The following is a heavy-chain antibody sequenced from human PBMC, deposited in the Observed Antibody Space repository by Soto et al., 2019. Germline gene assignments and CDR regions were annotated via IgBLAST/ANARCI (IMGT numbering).Heavy chain of an antibody. D-gene: IGHD1-7*01. Sequence: QVQLQESGPGLVKPSQTLSLTCTVSGGSISSGDYYWSWIRQPPGKGLEWIGYIYYSGSTYYNPSIQSRVTISVDTSKNQFPLKLSSVTAADTAVYYCARVTGTTPSNWLDPGGQGTLVTVSS. J-gene: IGHJ5*02. V-gene: IGHV4-30-4*01. CDR2: IYYSGST. CDR1: GGSISSGDYY. CDR3: ARVTGTTPSNWLDP.